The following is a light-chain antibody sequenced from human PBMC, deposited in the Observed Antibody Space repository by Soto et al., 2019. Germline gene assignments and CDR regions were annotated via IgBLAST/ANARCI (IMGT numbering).Light chain of an antibody. CDR3: CSYVGSRFVV. Sequence: QSALTQPASVSGSPGQSITISCSGTSNDIGNYDRVSWYQQHPGKVLKLMIYEVSKRPSGVSSRFTGSKSGNTASLTISGLQADDEADYYCCSYVGSRFVVFGGGTKLTVL. CDR1: SNDIGNYDR. J-gene: IGLJ2*01. CDR2: EVS. V-gene: IGLV2-23*02.